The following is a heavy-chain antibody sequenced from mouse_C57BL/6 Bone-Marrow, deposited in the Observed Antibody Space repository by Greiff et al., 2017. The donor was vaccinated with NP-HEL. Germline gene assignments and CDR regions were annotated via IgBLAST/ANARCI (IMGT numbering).Heavy chain of an antibody. J-gene: IGHJ3*01. Sequence: EVQLQESGPGFVKPSQSLSFTCSVTGYPITSGYYWKWIRQFPGTKLEWMGFISYDGSNNYNPSSKNRISIIRDTSKNQFFLKLNSVTTEDKARYYCARGRLAWFADWGQGTMVTVSA. CDR3: ARGRLAWFAD. CDR1: GYPITSGYY. CDR2: ISYDGSN. V-gene: IGHV3-6*01.